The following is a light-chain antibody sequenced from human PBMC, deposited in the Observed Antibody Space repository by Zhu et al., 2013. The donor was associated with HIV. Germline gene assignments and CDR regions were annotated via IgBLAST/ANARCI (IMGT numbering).Light chain of an antibody. CDR3: QQYHSYPYS. CDR2: AAS. CDR1: QDISNY. J-gene: IGKJ2*03. Sequence: DIQMTQSPSSLSASVGDRVTITCRASQDISNYLAWYQQTPGKAPKLLIYAASSLPSGVPSRFSGSGSGTDFTLSISSLQADDFAPYYCQQYHSYPYSFGQGTKLQIK. V-gene: IGKV1-16*01.